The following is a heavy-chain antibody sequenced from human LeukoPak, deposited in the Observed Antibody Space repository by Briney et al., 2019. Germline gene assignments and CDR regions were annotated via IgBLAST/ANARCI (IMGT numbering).Heavy chain of an antibody. J-gene: IGHJ3*01. CDR3: AKEITRPNRAVAGLNY. Sequence: PGGSLRLSCEASGFSFSSYGMHWVRQAPGKGLEWVALISYDGSNKYYADSVKGRFTISRDNSKNTLYLQMNSLRAEDTAVYYCAKEITRPNRAVAGLNYWGRGAMVTVSS. CDR2: ISYDGSNK. D-gene: IGHD6-19*01. V-gene: IGHV3-30*18. CDR1: GFSFSSYG.